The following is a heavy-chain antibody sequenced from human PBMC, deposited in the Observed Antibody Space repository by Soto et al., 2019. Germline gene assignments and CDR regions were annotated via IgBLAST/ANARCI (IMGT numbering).Heavy chain of an antibody. CDR3: ARAIDYDILTGYPAPPDY. Sequence: GGSLRLSCAASGFTFSSYDMHWVRQPTGKGLEWVAAIGIAGDTYYPGSVKGRFTISRENAKNSLYLQMNSLRAGDTAVYYCARAIDYDILTGYPAPPDYWGQGTLVTVSS. J-gene: IGHJ4*02. D-gene: IGHD3-9*01. CDR2: IGIAGDT. CDR1: GFTFSSYD. V-gene: IGHV3-13*04.